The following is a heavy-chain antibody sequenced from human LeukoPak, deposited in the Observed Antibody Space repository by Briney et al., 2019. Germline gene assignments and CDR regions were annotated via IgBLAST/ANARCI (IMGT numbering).Heavy chain of an antibody. CDR2: ISSSSYI. CDR1: GFTFSSYS. Sequence: PGGSLRLSCAASGFTFSSYSMNWVRQAPGKGLEWVSSISSSSYIYYADSVKGRFTISRDNAKNSLYLQMNSLRAEDTAVYYCARLRDDETTVTTGPFFDFDYWGQGTLVTVSS. D-gene: IGHD4-17*01. J-gene: IGHJ4*02. CDR3: ARLRDDETTVTTGPFFDFDY. V-gene: IGHV3-21*01.